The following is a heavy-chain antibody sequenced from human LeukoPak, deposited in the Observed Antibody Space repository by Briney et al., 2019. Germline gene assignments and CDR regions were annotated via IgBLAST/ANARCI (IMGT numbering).Heavy chain of an antibody. CDR2: IYYSGST. Sequence: PSETLSLTCTVSGGSVSSGSYYWSWIRQPPGKGLEWIGYIYYSGSTNYNPSLKSRVTISVDTSKNQFSLKLSPVTAADTAVYYCSRGGWYADYWGQGTLVTVSS. J-gene: IGHJ4*02. CDR3: SRGGWYADY. V-gene: IGHV4-61*01. D-gene: IGHD2-8*01. CDR1: GGSVSSGSYY.